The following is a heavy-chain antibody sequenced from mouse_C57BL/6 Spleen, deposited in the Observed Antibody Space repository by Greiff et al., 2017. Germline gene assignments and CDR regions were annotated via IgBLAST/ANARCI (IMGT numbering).Heavy chain of an antibody. V-gene: IGHV5-17*01. CDR3: AREETGTFDY. Sequence: EVKLVESGGGLVKPGGSLKLSCAASGFTFSDYGMHWVRQAPEKGLEWVAYISSGSSTIYYADTVKGRFTISRDNAKNTLFLQMTSLRSEDTAMYYCAREETGTFDYWGQGTTLTVSS. CDR2: ISSGSSTI. J-gene: IGHJ2*01. CDR1: GFTFSDYG. D-gene: IGHD4-1*01.